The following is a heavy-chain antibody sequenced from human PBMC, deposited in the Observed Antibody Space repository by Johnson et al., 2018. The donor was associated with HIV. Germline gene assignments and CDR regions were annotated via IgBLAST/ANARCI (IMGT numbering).Heavy chain of an antibody. CDR2: IRYDGNNK. V-gene: IGHV3-30*02. CDR1: GFTFSTYG. CDR3: TTKWDGLDAFDI. D-gene: IGHD1-14*01. J-gene: IGHJ3*02. Sequence: QVQLVESGGGWVQPGESLRLSCAASGFTFSTYGMQWVRQAAGKGLEWVAFIRYDGNNKYYADSVKGRFTISRDNSKNTLYLQMNSLKTEDTAVYYCTTKWDGLDAFDIWGQGTMVTVSS.